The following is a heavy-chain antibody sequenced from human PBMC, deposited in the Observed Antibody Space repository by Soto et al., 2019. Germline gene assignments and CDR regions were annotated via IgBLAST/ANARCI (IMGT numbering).Heavy chain of an antibody. J-gene: IGHJ6*02. CDR1: GFTFSSYA. Sequence: QVQLVESGGGVVQPGRSLRLSCAASGFTFSSYALHWVRQAPGKGLEWVAVISYDGSNKYYADSAKGRFTISRDNSKNTLYLQMNSLRAEDTAVYYCARGGYCSSTTCYRYGMDVWGQGTTVTVS. V-gene: IGHV3-30-3*01. CDR2: ISYDGSNK. CDR3: ARGGYCSSTTCYRYGMDV. D-gene: IGHD2-2*03.